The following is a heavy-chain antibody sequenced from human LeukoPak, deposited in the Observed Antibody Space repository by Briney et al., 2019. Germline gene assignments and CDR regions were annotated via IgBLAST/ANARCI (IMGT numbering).Heavy chain of an antibody. CDR2: ISAYNGNT. D-gene: IGHD3-9*01. CDR3: ARATAVLQFFDWLLVGGEGDN. Sequence: ASVKVSCKASGYTFTSYGISWVRQAPGQGLEWMGWISAYNGNTNYAQKLQGRVTMTTDTSTSTAYMELRSLRSDDTAVYYCARATAVLQFFDWLLVGGEGDNGGRGPLVTVPS. CDR1: GYTFTSYG. J-gene: IGHJ4*02. V-gene: IGHV1-18*01.